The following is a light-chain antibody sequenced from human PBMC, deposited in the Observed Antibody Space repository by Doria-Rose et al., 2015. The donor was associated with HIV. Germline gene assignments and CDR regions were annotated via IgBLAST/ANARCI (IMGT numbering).Light chain of an antibody. CDR1: QSLLCTYTNY. Sequence: EIPLAQSPETLGMSLGERATLNCKSNQSLLCTYTNYLAWYQQKPGQPPKLMMYWASTRQSGVTARFSGSGSGTDFTLTISSLEAEDVAVYYCQQYCDTPSFGPGTTVDIK. CDR2: WAS. CDR3: QQYCDTPS. V-gene: IGKV4-1*01. J-gene: IGKJ3*01.